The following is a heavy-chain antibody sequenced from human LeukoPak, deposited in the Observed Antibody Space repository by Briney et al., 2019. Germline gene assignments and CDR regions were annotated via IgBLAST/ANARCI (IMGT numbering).Heavy chain of an antibody. CDR2: IIPIFGTA. J-gene: IGHJ1*01. D-gene: IGHD5-12*01. V-gene: IGHV1-69*13. CDR1: GGTFSSYA. CDR3: ATPGKIVATTGAEYFQH. Sequence: SVKVFCKASGGTFSSYAISWVRQAPGQGLEWMGGIIPIFGTANYAQKFQGGVTITADESTSTAYMELSSLRSEDTAVYYCATPGKIVATTGAEYFQHWGQGTLVTVSS.